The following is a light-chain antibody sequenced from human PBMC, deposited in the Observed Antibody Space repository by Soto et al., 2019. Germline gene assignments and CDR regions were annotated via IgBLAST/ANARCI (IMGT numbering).Light chain of an antibody. CDR1: QSISDT. Sequence: EIMMTHSPATLSVSPGGRATLSCRASQSISDTLAWYQQKPGQAPRLLIHGASTRAPGFPARFSGSGSGTDFTLTISSLQSEDFATFYCQQYKSYPSTFGQGTKVDIK. CDR3: QQYKSYPST. J-gene: IGKJ1*01. V-gene: IGKV3-15*01. CDR2: GAS.